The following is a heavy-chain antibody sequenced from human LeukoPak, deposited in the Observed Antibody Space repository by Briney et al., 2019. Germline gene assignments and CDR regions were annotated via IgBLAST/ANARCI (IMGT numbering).Heavy chain of an antibody. CDR3: ARGTMFPYYFDY. CDR1: GFKFGSYS. D-gene: IGHD3-10*02. J-gene: IGHJ4*02. CDR2: ISSSSSYI. V-gene: IGHV3-21*01. Sequence: GGSLRLSCAASGFKFGSYSMKWVRQAPGKGLEWVSFISSSSSYIYYADSLKGRFTISRDNAKNSLYLQMNSLRAEDTAVYYCARGTMFPYYFDYWGQGTLVTVSS.